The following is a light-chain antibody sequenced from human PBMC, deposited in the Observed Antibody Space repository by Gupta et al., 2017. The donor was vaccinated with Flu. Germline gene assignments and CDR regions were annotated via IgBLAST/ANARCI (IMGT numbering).Light chain of an antibody. V-gene: IGLV3-1*01. Sequence: SYELTQPPSVSVSPGQTASITCSGDKLGDKYVSWYQQKPGQSPVLVIGQYTKRPSGIHERLSGSNAGNTATLTISGTQAMDEDDYYSQVWDSSTVFGGGTKLTVL. J-gene: IGLJ3*02. CDR1: KLGDKY. CDR2: QYT. CDR3: QVWDSSTV.